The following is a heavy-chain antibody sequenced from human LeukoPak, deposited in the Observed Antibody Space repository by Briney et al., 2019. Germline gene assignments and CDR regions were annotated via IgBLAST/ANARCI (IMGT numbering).Heavy chain of an antibody. D-gene: IGHD3-22*01. CDR1: GFTFSSYS. V-gene: IGHV3-21*01. CDR2: ISSSSSYI. J-gene: IGHJ3*02. Sequence: GGSMRLSCAASGFTFSSYSMNWVRQAPGKGLEWVSPISSSSSYIYYADSVKGRFTISRDNAKNSLYLQMNSLRAEDTAVYYCARDYYYDSSGYYFGPDAFDIWGQGTMVTVSS. CDR3: ARDYYYDSSGYYFGPDAFDI.